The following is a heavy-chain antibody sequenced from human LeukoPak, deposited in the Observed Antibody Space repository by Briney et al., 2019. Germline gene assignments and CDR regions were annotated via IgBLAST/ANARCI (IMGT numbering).Heavy chain of an antibody. CDR3: ARGTYDSGYAFDI. CDR1: GGSISSGGYS. V-gene: IGHV4-30-2*01. CDR2: IYHSGST. Sequence: PSQTLSLTCAVSGGSISSGGYSWSWIRQPPGKGLEWIGYIYHSGSTYYNPSLKSRVTISVDRSKNQFSLKLSSVTAADTAVYYCARGTYDSGYAFDIWGQGTMVTVSS. J-gene: IGHJ3*02. D-gene: IGHD5-12*01.